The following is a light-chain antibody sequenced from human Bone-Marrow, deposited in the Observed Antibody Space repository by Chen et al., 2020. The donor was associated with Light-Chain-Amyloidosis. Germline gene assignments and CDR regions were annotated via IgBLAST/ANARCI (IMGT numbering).Light chain of an antibody. V-gene: IGKV3-20*01. CDR3: QQYGNSPV. Sequence: EVVLTQSPGTLSLSPGERATLSCRASQSVSSSSLAWYQQKPGQAPRLLIYGASSRATGIPDRCSGSGSGTDFTLTISRLEPEDFAVYYCQQYGNSPVFGPGTKVDLK. CDR1: QSVSSSS. J-gene: IGKJ3*01. CDR2: GAS.